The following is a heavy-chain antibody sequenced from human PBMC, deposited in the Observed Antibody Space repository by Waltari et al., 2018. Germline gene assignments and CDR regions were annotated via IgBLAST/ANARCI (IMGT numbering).Heavy chain of an antibody. CDR1: GFTFRTSC. V-gene: IGHV3-7*01. CDR3: ARGAGLIWFGEADPRRFDY. CDR2: IRYDGGEK. J-gene: IGHJ4*02. D-gene: IGHD3-10*01. Sequence: EVQLVESGGGLVQPGGSLTISCAASGFTFRTSCIDWVRQTPGTGLEWVANIRYDGGEKVYVDSVKGRFIVSKDNAKNSLYLQMNSLRAEDTAVYYCARGAGLIWFGEADPRRFDYWGQGTQVTVSS.